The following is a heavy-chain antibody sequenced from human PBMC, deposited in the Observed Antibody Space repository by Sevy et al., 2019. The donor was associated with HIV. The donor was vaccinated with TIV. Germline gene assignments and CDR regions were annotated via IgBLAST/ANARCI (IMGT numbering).Heavy chain of an antibody. J-gene: IGHJ4*02. V-gene: IGHV1-2*02. CDR1: GYRFTDYY. CDR2: INPNSDVT. Sequence: ASVKVSCETSGYRFTDYYIRWGRQGPGQGLEWMGWINPNSDVTKSAKKFQDRVIMTKDTSISTVYMELRGLTFDDSAVYYCARDQEFCRTTNCYGSLDHWGQGSLVTVSS. CDR3: ARDQEFCRTTNCYGSLDH. D-gene: IGHD2-2*01.